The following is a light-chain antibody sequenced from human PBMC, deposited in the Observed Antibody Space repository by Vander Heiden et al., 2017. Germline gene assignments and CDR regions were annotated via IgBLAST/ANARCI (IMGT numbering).Light chain of an antibody. Sequence: QSALTHPPSASDSPGRSVTISCTGTSSDVGGYNYASWYQQHPGKAPKLMIYEVSKRPSGVPDRFSGSKSGNTASLTVSGLQAEDEADYYCSSYAGSNNFVFGGGTKLTVL. CDR2: EVS. CDR1: SSDVGGYNY. J-gene: IGLJ2*01. CDR3: SSYAGSNNFV. V-gene: IGLV2-8*01.